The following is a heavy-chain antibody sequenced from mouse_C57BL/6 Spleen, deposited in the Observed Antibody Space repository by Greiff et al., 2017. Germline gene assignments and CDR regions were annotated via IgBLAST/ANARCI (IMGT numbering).Heavy chain of an antibody. D-gene: IGHD1-1*01. J-gene: IGHJ2*01. CDR3: TRQYYYGSSLYYVDY. CDR1: GYTFTDYE. V-gene: IGHV1-15*01. Sequence: QVQLQQPGAELVRPGASVTLSCKASGYTFTDYEMHWVKQTPVHGLEWIGAIDPETGGTAYNQKFKGKAILTADKSSSTAYMELRSLTSEDSAVYYCTRQYYYGSSLYYVDYWGQGTTLTVSS. CDR2: IDPETGGT.